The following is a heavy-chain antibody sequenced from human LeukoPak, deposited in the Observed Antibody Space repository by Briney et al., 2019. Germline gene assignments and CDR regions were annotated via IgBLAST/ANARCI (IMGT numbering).Heavy chain of an antibody. V-gene: IGHV3-7*01. CDR2: IKQDGSEK. CDR3: ATSRDF. J-gene: IGHJ4*02. Sequence: GGSLRLSLESYGMIFNIHAMSWVRQAPGKGLEWVANIKQDGSEKYYLDSVKGRFTISRDNAKNSLYLHMNSLRPEDSAVYYCATSRDFWGQGTLVTVSS. CDR1: GMIFNIHA.